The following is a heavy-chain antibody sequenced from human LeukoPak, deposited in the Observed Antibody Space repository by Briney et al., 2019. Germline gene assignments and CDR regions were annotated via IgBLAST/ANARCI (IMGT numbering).Heavy chain of an antibody. D-gene: IGHD3-22*01. V-gene: IGHV4-4*07. CDR3: ARVTGYMIEDYFDY. J-gene: IGHJ4*02. Sequence: PSETLSLTCTVSGGSIINYYWNWIRQPAGKGLEWIGRIYTSGSTNYNPSVKSRVTISVETSKNQFSLKLSSVTAADTAVYYCARVTGYMIEDYFDYWGQGTLVTVSS. CDR2: IYTSGST. CDR1: GGSIINYY.